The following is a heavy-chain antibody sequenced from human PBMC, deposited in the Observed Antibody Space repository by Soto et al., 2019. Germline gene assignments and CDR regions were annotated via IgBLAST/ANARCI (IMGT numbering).Heavy chain of an antibody. CDR2: FDPEDGET. CDR1: GISFRDLS. Sequence: QVQLVQSGAEVKKPGASVKVSCKVLGISFRDLSMHWVRQPPGKGLERMGGFDPEDGETIYAQNFQGRVSMTDDTSADTTYMELSSHKTEDTAVYYCAAGLTRRLQYPFDYWGQGTLITVSS. CDR3: AAGLTRRLQYPFDY. D-gene: IGHD6-25*01. J-gene: IGHJ4*02. V-gene: IGHV1-24*01.